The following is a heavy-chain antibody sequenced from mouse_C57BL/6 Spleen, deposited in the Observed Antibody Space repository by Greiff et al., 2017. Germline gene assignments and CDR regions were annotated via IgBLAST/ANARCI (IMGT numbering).Heavy chain of an antibody. CDR2: ISGGGGNT. J-gene: IGHJ4*01. V-gene: IGHV5-9*01. D-gene: IGHD2-3*01. CDR3: ARQGLLRGYAMDY. CDR1: GFTFSSYT. Sequence: EVQRVESGGGLVKPGGSLKLSCAASGFTFSSYTMSWVRQTPEKRLEWVATISGGGGNTYYPDSVKGRFTISRDNAKNTLYLQMSSLRSEDTALYYCARQGLLRGYAMDYWGQGTSVTVSS.